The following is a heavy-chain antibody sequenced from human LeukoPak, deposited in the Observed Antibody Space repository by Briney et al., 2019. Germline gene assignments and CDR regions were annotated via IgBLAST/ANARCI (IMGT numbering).Heavy chain of an antibody. CDR1: GFTFRYYG. Sequence: PGGSLRLSCAASGFTFRYYGMQGVRQAPGEGLEGVGRIKGKTDGETTDYATPVKGRFTISRDDSKDTLYLQMNSLKTEDTAVYYCTTEGYYVSGIYWGQGTLVTVSS. V-gene: IGHV3-15*01. CDR2: IKGKTDGETT. D-gene: IGHD3-10*01. J-gene: IGHJ4*02. CDR3: TTEGYYVSGIY.